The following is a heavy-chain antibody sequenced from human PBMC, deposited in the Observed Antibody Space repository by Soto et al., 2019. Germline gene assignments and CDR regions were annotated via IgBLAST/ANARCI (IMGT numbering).Heavy chain of an antibody. CDR3: ASSSIAAAGFDF. J-gene: IGHJ4*02. CDR2: FFPGDSDT. Sequence: PGESLKISCKGFGYRFTSYWIGWVRQMPGKRLEWMGFFFPGDSDTRYSPSFEGQVTISADKSISTAYLQWSSLKASDTAIYYCASSSIAAAGFDFWGQGTLVTVCS. D-gene: IGHD6-13*01. V-gene: IGHV5-51*01. CDR1: GYRFTSYW.